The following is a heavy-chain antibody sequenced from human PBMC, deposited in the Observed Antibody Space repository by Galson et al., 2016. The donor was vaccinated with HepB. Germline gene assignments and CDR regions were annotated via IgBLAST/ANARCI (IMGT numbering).Heavy chain of an antibody. Sequence: TLSLTCGVSGGSINSGGYYWTWIRQHPGKGLEWIGYMHSSGSTYSNPSLKSRFAMSVDTSKNQFSLKLSSVTAADTAVYYCARGGGLGTRGGFDYWGQGTLVTVSS. CDR3: ARGGGLGTRGGFDY. D-gene: IGHD1-1*01. V-gene: IGHV4-31*11. J-gene: IGHJ4*02. CDR1: GGSINSGGYY. CDR2: MHSSGST.